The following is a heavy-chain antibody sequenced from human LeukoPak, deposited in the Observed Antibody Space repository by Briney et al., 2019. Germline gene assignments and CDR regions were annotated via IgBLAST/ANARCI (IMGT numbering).Heavy chain of an antibody. CDR3: ARHVHSGYEIDY. Sequence: PSETLSLTCTVSGGFISSYYWGWIRQPPGKGLEWIGSIYYSGSTYYNPSLKSRVTISVDTSKNQFSLKLSSVTAADTAVYYCARHVHSGYEIDYWGQGTLVTVSS. CDR1: GGFISSYY. J-gene: IGHJ4*02. CDR2: IYYSGST. V-gene: IGHV4-39*01. D-gene: IGHD5-12*01.